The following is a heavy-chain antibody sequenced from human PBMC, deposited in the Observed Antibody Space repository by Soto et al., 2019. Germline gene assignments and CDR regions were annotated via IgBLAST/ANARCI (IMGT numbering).Heavy chain of an antibody. CDR1: GFSLSTNGVV. D-gene: IGHD3-3*01. CDR3: AHRFLHYDFWSGYYNRGGEEFDY. CDR2: IYWNDDK. Sequence: EFRATLVSPTHTLRVTWTFSGFSLSTNGVVVGWIRQPAGKAGGWLAFIYWNDDKRYSPSLKSRLTITKDTSKNQVVLTMTNMDPVDTATYYCAHRFLHYDFWSGYYNRGGEEFDYWGQGTLVTVSS. J-gene: IGHJ4*02. V-gene: IGHV2-5*01.